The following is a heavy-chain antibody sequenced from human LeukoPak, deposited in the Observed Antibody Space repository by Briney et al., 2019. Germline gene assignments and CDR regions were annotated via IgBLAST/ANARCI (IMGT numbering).Heavy chain of an antibody. CDR2: ISFYNGNT. CDR1: GYSVTTYG. J-gene: IGHJ4*02. Sequence: ASVKVSCKASGYSVTTYGIAWVRQASGRGLEWMGWISFYNGNTKYAQKYQGRVTMTTDTSTSTVYMELSSLISDDTAVYYCARDQHYATDYWGQGTLVTVCS. CDR3: ARDQHYATDY. V-gene: IGHV1-18*01. D-gene: IGHD2-2*01.